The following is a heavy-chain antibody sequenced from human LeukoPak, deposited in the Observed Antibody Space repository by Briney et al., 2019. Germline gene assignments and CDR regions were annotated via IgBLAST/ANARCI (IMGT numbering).Heavy chain of an antibody. D-gene: IGHD1-26*01. V-gene: IGHV3-30-3*01. CDR3: ARDGGGEPHDY. CDR2: ISYDGSNK. Sequence: GGSLRLSCAASGFTFSSYAMHWVRQAPGKGLEWVAVISYDGSNKFCADSVKGRFTISRDNSKNTLYLQMNSLRTEDTAVYYCARDGGGEPHDYWGQGTLVTVSS. CDR1: GFTFSSYA. J-gene: IGHJ4*02.